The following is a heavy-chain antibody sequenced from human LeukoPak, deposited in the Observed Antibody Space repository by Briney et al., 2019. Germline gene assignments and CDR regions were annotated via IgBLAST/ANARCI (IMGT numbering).Heavy chain of an antibody. V-gene: IGHV1-18*01. CDR2: MRPYNGDT. J-gene: IGHJ4*02. CDR3: ARGGTNYFDN. D-gene: IGHD3-16*01. CDR1: GYDFTGYG. Sequence: ASVKVSCKTSGYDFTGYGITWVRQAPGQGLEWMGWMRPYNGDTFYAQRLQGRVTLTTDSSTNTAYMELRSLRAVDTAVYYCARGGTNYFDNWGQGTLVTVSS.